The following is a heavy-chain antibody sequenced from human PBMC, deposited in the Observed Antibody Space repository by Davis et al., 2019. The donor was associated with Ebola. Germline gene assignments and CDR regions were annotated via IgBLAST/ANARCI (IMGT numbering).Heavy chain of an antibody. D-gene: IGHD6-13*01. V-gene: IGHV3-9*01. Sequence: PGGSLRLSCAASGFTFDDYAMHWVRQAPGKGLEWVSGISWNSGSIGYADSVKGRFTISRDNAKNSLYLQMNSLRAEDTALYYCAKGRVGQQLVDWGQGTLVTVSS. J-gene: IGHJ4*02. CDR2: ISWNSGSI. CDR3: AKGRVGQQLVD. CDR1: GFTFDDYA.